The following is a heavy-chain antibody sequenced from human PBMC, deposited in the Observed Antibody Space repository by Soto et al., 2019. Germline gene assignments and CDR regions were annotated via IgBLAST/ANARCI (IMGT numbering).Heavy chain of an antibody. Sequence: EVQVLESGGGLVQAGGSLRLSCAASGFILSSSAMSWVRQAPGKGLEWVSAISGSGTSTYYADSVKGRFTISGDNSKNTVYLQMNSLRAEHTAVYYCAIGPTIFGVVINFEYYYGMDVWGQGTTVTVSS. CDR1: GFILSSSA. CDR3: AIGPTIFGVVINFEYYYGMDV. V-gene: IGHV3-23*01. J-gene: IGHJ6*02. CDR2: ISGSGTST. D-gene: IGHD3-3*01.